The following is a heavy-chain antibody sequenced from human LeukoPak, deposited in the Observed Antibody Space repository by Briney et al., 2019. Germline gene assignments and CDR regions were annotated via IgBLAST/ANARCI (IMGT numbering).Heavy chain of an antibody. CDR1: GFTFSSYW. V-gene: IGHV3-7*01. J-gene: IGHJ4*02. D-gene: IGHD2-15*01. CDR3: ARVYCSGGSCSPFDY. Sequence: GGSLRLSCAASGFTFSSYWMSWVRQAPGKGLEWVANIKQDGSEKYYVDSVKGRFTISRDNAKNSLYLQMNSLRAEDTAVYYCARVYCSGGSCSPFDYWGQGTLATVSS. CDR2: IKQDGSEK.